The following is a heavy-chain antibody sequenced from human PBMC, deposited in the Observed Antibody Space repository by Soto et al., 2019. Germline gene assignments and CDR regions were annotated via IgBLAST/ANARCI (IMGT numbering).Heavy chain of an antibody. CDR3: GRGSGPNWFDP. J-gene: IGHJ5*02. Sequence: QVQLVQSGAEVKKPGASVKVSCKASGYTFISYAMHWVRQAPGQRLEWMGWINAGNGNTKYSQKFQGRVTITRDTSASTAYMELSSLRSDATAVYYCGRGSGPNWFDPWGQGTLVTVSS. CDR1: GYTFISYA. D-gene: IGHD3-10*01. CDR2: INAGNGNT. V-gene: IGHV1-3*01.